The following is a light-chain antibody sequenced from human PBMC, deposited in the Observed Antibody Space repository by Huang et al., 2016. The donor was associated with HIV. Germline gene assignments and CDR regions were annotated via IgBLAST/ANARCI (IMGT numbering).Light chain of an antibody. Sequence: EIVMTQSPATLSVSPGERATLSCRASPGVGSNLAWYQQKPGQAPRLLIYGASTRATGIPARFSDSGSGTEFSLTISSLQSEDFAVYYCQQYNKWLFTCGPGTKVDIK. CDR2: GAS. V-gene: IGKV3-15*01. CDR3: QQYNKWLFT. CDR1: PGVGSN. J-gene: IGKJ3*01.